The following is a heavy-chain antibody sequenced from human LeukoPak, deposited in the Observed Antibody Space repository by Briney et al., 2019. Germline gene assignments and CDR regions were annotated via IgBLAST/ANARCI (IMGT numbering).Heavy chain of an antibody. Sequence: ASVKVSCKASGYTFTNYDINWVRQATGQGLEWMGWMNPNSGTTGYAQKFLGRVTITRNTSISTTYMELSSLRSEDTAVYYCARSGLLPTLICNIWGQGTMVTVSS. J-gene: IGHJ3*02. CDR2: MNPNSGTT. D-gene: IGHD3-22*01. V-gene: IGHV1-8*03. CDR3: ARSGLLPTLICNI. CDR1: GYTFTNYD.